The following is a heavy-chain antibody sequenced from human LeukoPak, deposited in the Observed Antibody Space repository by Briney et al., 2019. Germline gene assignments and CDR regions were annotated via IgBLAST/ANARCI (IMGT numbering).Heavy chain of an antibody. CDR2: LYYGGST. V-gene: IGHV4-39*07. D-gene: IGHD3-16*02. J-gene: IGHJ4*02. CDR1: GGSISGTTYH. Sequence: SETLSLTCTVSGGSISGTTYHWGWVRQPPGKGLEWIGCLYYGGSTYYNPSLKRRVTISVDTSKNQFSPKLRSVTAADTAVYYCARGSFGGLITYDYWGQGTLVTVSS. CDR3: ARGSFGGLITYDY.